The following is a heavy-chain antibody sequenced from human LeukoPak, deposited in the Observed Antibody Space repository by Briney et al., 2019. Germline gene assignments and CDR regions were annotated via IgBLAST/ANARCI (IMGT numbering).Heavy chain of an antibody. V-gene: IGHV1-69*04. CDR3: ARDQDSEQHAFDI. J-gene: IGHJ3*02. CDR1: GGTFSSYA. CDR2: IIPILGIA. Sequence: SVTVSCKASGGTFSSYAISWVRQAPGQGLEWMGRIIPILGIANYAQKFQGRVTITADKSTSTAYMELSSLRSEDTAVYYCARDQDSEQHAFDIWGQGTMVTVSS. D-gene: IGHD6-13*01.